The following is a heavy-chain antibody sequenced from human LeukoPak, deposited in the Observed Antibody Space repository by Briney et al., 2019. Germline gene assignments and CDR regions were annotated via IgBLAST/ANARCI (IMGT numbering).Heavy chain of an antibody. D-gene: IGHD3-10*01. CDR1: GGSISSYY. J-gene: IGHJ3*02. CDR2: IYYSGST. Sequence: SETLSLTCTVSGGSISSYYWSWIRQPPGKGLEWIGYIYYSGSTNYNPSLKRRVTISVDTSKNQFSLKLSSVTAADTAVYYCARDPFSGAFDIWGQGTMVTVSS. V-gene: IGHV4-59*01. CDR3: ARDPFSGAFDI.